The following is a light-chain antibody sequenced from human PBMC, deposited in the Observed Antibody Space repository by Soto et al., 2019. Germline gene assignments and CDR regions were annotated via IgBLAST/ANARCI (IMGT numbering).Light chain of an antibody. V-gene: IGKV3-15*01. J-gene: IGKJ2*01. Sequence: EIVMTQSPANLSVSPGERATLSCRASQSVSSNLAWYQQKPGQGPRLLIYGASTRATSIPARFSGSGSGTDFTLTINGLQSDDVAVYSCQQYNKWLPYTFGQGTKLEIK. CDR3: QQYNKWLPYT. CDR2: GAS. CDR1: QSVSSN.